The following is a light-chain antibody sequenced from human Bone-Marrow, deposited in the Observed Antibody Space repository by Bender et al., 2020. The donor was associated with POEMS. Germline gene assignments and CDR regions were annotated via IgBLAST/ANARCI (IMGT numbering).Light chain of an antibody. J-gene: IGLJ7*01. V-gene: IGLV1-47*02. CDR1: SSNIGTHA. CDR3: AAWDDSLSGFVV. Sequence: QSVLTQPPSASGTPGQRVTISCSGGSSNIGTHAVNWYQHLPGTAPTLPIYFSHRRPSGVPDRFSGSKSGTSAYLAISGLRSGDEADYYCAAWDDSLSGFVVFGGGTQLTVL. CDR2: FSH.